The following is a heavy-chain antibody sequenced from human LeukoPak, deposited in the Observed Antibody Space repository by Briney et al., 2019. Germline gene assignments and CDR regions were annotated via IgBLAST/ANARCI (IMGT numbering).Heavy chain of an antibody. D-gene: IGHD3-22*01. CDR1: GFTFSSYA. J-gene: IGHJ4*02. CDR2: ISGSGGST. V-gene: IGHV3-23*01. Sequence: GGSLRLSCAASGFTFSSYAMSWVRQAPGKGLEWVSAISGSGGSTYYADSVKGRFTISRDNSKNTLYLQMNSLRAEDTAVYYCAKLQTDYYDSSGAGGLDYWGQGTLVTVSS. CDR3: AKLQTDYYDSSGAGGLDY.